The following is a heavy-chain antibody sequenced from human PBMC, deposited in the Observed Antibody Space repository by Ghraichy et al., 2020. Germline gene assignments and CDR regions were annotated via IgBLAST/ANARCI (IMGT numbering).Heavy chain of an antibody. V-gene: IGHV3-23*01. CDR1: GFTFSSYA. CDR2: ISGSGDTT. CDR3: AKQSTMVEGRFGP. J-gene: IGHJ5*02. D-gene: IGHD3-10*01. Sequence: GGSLRLSCAASGFTFSSYAMSWVRQAPGKGLEWVSTISGSGDTTYYADSVKGRFTISRDNSKNTLYLQMNSLRAEDTAVFYCAKQSTMVEGRFGPWGQGTRVTVSP.